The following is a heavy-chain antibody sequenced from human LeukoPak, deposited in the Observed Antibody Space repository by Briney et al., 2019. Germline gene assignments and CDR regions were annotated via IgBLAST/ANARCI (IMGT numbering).Heavy chain of an antibody. CDR2: ISYDGSNK. Sequence: GGSLRLSCAASGFTFSSYAMHWVRQAPGKGVEWVAVISYDGSNKYYADSVKGRFTISRDNSKNTLYLQMNSLRAEDTAVYYCAKDAIGYCSGGSCYSGYYFDYWGQGTLVTVSS. V-gene: IGHV3-30*04. J-gene: IGHJ4*02. D-gene: IGHD2-15*01. CDR3: AKDAIGYCSGGSCYSGYYFDY. CDR1: GFTFSSYA.